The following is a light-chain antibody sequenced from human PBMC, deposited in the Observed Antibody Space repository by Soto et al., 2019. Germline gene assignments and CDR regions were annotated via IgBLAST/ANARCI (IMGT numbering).Light chain of an antibody. CDR1: SSDVGGYNY. CDR2: DVS. Sequence: QSALTQPASVSGSPGQSITISCTGTSSDVGGYNYVSWYQQHPGKAPKLMIYDVSNRPSGVSNRFSGSKSGNTASLTISGLHADDEADYYCSSSTSSSTLVFGGGTKLTVL. CDR3: SSSTSSSTLV. J-gene: IGLJ2*01. V-gene: IGLV2-14*01.